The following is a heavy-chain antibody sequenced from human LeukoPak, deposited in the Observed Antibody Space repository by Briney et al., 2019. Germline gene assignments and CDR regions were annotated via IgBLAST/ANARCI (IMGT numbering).Heavy chain of an antibody. CDR2: IYHSGST. D-gene: IGHD3-9*01. V-gene: IGHV4-38-2*02. Sequence: SESLSLTCTVSGYSISSGYYWGWIRQPPGKWLEWIGSIYHSGSTYYNPSLKSRVTISVDTSKNQFSLKLSSVTAADTAVYYCARNYDILTGSDYWGQGTLVTVSS. CDR1: GYSISSGYY. CDR3: ARNYDILTGSDY. J-gene: IGHJ4*02.